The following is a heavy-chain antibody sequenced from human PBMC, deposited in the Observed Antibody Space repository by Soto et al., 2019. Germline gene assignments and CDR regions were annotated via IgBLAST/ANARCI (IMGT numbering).Heavy chain of an antibody. J-gene: IGHJ4*02. D-gene: IGHD2-15*01. CDR2: IKQDGSEK. CDR1: GFSFSSYW. V-gene: IGHV3-7*05. Sequence: GGSLRLSCAASGFSFSSYWMTWVRQAPGKGLQWVANIKQDGSEKYYVDSVKGRFAISRDNAKNSLYLQMNSLRAEDTAVYFCARMGCSGGSCYSGLTYFDYWGQGTRVTVSS. CDR3: ARMGCSGGSCYSGLTYFDY.